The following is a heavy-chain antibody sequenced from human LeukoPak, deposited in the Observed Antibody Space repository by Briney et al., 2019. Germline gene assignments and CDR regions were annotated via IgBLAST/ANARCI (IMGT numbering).Heavy chain of an antibody. CDR2: IIPIFGTA. CDR1: GGTFSSYA. V-gene: IGHV1-69*05. D-gene: IGHD2-21*02. CDR3: ARGVCGGDCSPGRGYYYYYYMDV. Sequence: SVKVSCKASGGTFSSYAISWVRQAPGQGLEWMGRIIPIFGTANYAQKFQGRVTITTDESTSTAYMELSSLGSEDTAVYYCARGVCGGDCSPGRGYYYYYYMDVWGKGTTVTVSS. J-gene: IGHJ6*03.